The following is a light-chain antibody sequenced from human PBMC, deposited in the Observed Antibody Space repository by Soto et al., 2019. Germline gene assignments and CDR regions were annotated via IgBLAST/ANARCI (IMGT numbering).Light chain of an antibody. CDR3: QQFVSSPPRT. J-gene: IGKJ1*01. V-gene: IGKV3D-15*01. Sequence: EVVMTQSPATLSVSPGERATLSCRASQTVRDNLGWYQQKPGQPPRLLIYGATTRATGIPARFSGSGSGTEFTLTISSLQSEDFAVYYCQQFVSSPPRTFGQGTKVDIK. CDR1: QTVRDN. CDR2: GAT.